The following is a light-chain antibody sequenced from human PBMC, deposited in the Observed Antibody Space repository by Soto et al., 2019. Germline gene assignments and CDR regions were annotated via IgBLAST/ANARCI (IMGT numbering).Light chain of an antibody. CDR2: EVS. V-gene: IGLV2-8*01. Sequence: QSALTQPPSASGSFGQSVTISCTGTSSDVGGYNYVSWYQQHPGKAPKLMIYEVSERPSGVPDRFSGSKCGNTASLTVSGLQADDEADYYCSSYSGTNYHYVFGTGTKLTVL. J-gene: IGLJ1*01. CDR3: SSYSGTNYHYV. CDR1: SSDVGGYNY.